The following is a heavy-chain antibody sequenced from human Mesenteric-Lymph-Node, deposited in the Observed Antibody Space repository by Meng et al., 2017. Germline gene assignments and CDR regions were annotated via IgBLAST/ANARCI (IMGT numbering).Heavy chain of an antibody. CDR2: TYYRSKYYN. V-gene: IGHV6-1*01. CDR1: GHSSSSNSAA. CDR3: ARDWGDVRGGFDF. J-gene: IGHJ4*02. Sequence: QSSGPGLVHPSHTLALTCAISGHSSSSNSAAWNGLRQAPSRGLEWLGRTYYRSKYYNDYALSVKSRITINPDTSKNQFSLQLNSVTPEDTAIYYCARDWGDVRGGFDFWGQGTLVTVSS. D-gene: IGHD3-10*02.